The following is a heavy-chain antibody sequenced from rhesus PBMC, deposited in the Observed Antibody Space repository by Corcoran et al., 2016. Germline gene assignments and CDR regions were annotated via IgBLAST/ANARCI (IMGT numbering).Heavy chain of an antibody. J-gene: IGHJ4*01. V-gene: IGHV4S9*01. Sequence: VQLQGSGPGLVKPSETLSLTCDVSGGSISDNYYWHWIRQPPGKGLEWLGKVYVKRVSTHSNTSLTSRATISEAHASDQFFLILTSVAAADTAVYYCSRSPGAWFVDYWGQGVLVTVSS. CDR2: VYVKRVST. CDR1: GGSISDNYY. CDR3: SRSPGAWFVDY. D-gene: IGHD6-31*01.